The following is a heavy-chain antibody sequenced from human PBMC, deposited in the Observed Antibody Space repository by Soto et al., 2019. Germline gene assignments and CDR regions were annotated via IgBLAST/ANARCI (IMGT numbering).Heavy chain of an antibody. Sequence: VGSLRLSCAASGFTFSNFEMHWVRQAPGKGLEWVSYINTAGSTKYYAESVKGRFTISRDNARNSLFLQMNSLRAEDTAVYYCAKAKCSSPRFFTAYYSYGLDVWGQGSTVTVSS. V-gene: IGHV3-48*03. CDR1: GFTFSNFE. CDR2: INTAGSTK. D-gene: IGHD2-15*01. CDR3: AKAKCSSPRFFTAYYSYGLDV. J-gene: IGHJ6*02.